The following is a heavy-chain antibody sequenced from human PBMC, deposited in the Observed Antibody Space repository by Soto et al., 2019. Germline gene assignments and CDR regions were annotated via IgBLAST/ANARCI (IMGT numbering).Heavy chain of an antibody. V-gene: IGHV1-69*13. CDR3: ARGWFGESHDAFDI. Sequence: ASVKVSCKASGGTFSSYAISWVRQAPGQGLEWMGGIIPIFGTANYAQKFQGRVTITADESTSTAYMELSSLRSEDTAVYYCARGWFGESHDAFDIWGQGTMVTVS. J-gene: IGHJ3*02. CDR2: IIPIFGTA. D-gene: IGHD3-10*01. CDR1: GGTFSSYA.